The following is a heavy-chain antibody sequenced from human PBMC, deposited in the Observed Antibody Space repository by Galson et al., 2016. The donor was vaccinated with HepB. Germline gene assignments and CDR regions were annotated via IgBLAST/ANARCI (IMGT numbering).Heavy chain of an antibody. D-gene: IGHD2-21*01. CDR1: GFTFSSYS. CDR3: ARGWREHTRDY. V-gene: IGHV3-48*02. Sequence: SLRLSCAASGFTFSSYSIHWVRQAPGRGLEWISFIFSSSTIYYADSVKGRFTISRDNAKNSLYMQMNSLTDEDTAVYFCARGWREHTRDYWGHGTLVTVSS. CDR2: IFSSSTI. J-gene: IGHJ4*01.